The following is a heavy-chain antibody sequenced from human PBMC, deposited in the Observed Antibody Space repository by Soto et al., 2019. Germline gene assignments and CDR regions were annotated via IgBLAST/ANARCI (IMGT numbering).Heavy chain of an antibody. J-gene: IGHJ4*02. V-gene: IGHV4-59*01. CDR1: GGSISSYY. CDR2: IYYSGST. CDR3: ARAPRGNYGYPSYFDY. D-gene: IGHD3-10*01. Sequence: QVQLQESGPGLVKPSETLSINRTVSGGSISSYYWSWIRQPPGKGLEWIGYIYYSGSTNYNPSLKSRVTISVDTSKNQFSLKLSSVTAADTAVYYCARAPRGNYGYPSYFDYWGQGTLVTVSS.